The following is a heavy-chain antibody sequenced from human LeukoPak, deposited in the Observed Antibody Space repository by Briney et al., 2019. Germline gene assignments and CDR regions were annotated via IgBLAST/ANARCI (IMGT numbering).Heavy chain of an antibody. CDR1: GYIFTKYG. D-gene: IGHD3-10*01. CDR2: ISVYSGYT. Sequence: ASVKVSCKASGYIFTKYGISWVRQAPGQGLEWMGWISVYSGYTKHAQKVQDRVTMTTDTSTSTAYMDLRTLRSDDTAVYYCARLYYYDSGSYRLDYWGQGTQVTVSS. J-gene: IGHJ4*02. CDR3: ARLYYYDSGSYRLDY. V-gene: IGHV1-18*01.